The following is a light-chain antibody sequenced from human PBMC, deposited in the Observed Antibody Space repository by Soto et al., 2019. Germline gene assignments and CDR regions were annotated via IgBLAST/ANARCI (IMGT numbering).Light chain of an antibody. CDR3: QQRYSLPLT. J-gene: IGKJ1*01. Sequence: DIQMTQSPSSLSASVGDRVTITCRASQSVNTYLNWYQQKPGKAPKLLIYAASSLQGGVPSGFSGSGSGTDFTLTISSLQPEDFATYYCQQRYSLPLTFGQGTKVESK. V-gene: IGKV1-39*01. CDR1: QSVNTY. CDR2: AAS.